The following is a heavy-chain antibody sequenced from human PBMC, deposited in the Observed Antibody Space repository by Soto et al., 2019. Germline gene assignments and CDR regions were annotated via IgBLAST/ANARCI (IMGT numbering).Heavy chain of an antibody. CDR2: ISSSGYNI. V-gene: IGHV3-48*03. Sequence: PGGSLRLSCAASGFTFSSYEMNWFRQAPGKGLEWVSYISSSGYNIYYTDSVKGRFTISRDNAKNLLYLQMNSLRAEDTAVYYCARVSQSFIEYFQHWGQGTLVTVSS. CDR1: GFTFSSYE. CDR3: ARVSQSFIEYFQH. J-gene: IGHJ1*01.